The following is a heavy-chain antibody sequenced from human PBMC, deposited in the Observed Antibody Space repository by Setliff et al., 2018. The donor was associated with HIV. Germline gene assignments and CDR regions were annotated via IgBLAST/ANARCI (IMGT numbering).Heavy chain of an antibody. CDR3: ARDREESLWFGDLKYMDA. V-gene: IGHV3-33*01. CDR1: GFTFTNYG. J-gene: IGHJ6*03. CDR2: IWYDGSEK. Sequence: PGESLKISCAASGFTFTNYGMHWVRQVPGKGLEWVAVIWYDGSEKYYADSVKGRFTISRDNSKSTLYLLMNSLRAEDTAVYYCARDREESLWFGDLKYMDAWGKGTTVTV. D-gene: IGHD3-10*01.